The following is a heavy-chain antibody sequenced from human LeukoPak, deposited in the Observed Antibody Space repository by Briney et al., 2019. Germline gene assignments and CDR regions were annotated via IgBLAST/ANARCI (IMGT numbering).Heavy chain of an antibody. Sequence: SETLSLTCAVYGGSFSGYYWSWIRQPPGKGLEWIGEIKHSGSTNYNPSLKSRDTISVDTSKNQFSLKLSSVTAADTAVYYCARGRRYCSSTSRPRSHNYYYYYMDVWGKGTTVTVSS. CDR3: ARGRRYCSSTSRPRSHNYYYYYMDV. V-gene: IGHV4-34*01. CDR1: GGSFSGYY. D-gene: IGHD2-2*01. J-gene: IGHJ6*03. CDR2: IKHSGST.